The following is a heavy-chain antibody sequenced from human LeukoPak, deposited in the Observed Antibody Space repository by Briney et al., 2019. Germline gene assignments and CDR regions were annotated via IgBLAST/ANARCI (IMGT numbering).Heavy chain of an antibody. V-gene: IGHV5-51*01. CDR3: ARQTGVVVVPAAIAFDI. D-gene: IGHD2-2*01. J-gene: IGHJ3*02. CDR1: GYSFTTYW. Sequence: GESLKISCKGSGYSFTTYWIGWVRQMPGKGLEWMGIIYPGDSDTRYSPSFQGQVTISADKSISTAYLQWSSLKASDTAMYYCARQTGVVVVPAAIAFDIWGQGTMVTVSS. CDR2: IYPGDSDT.